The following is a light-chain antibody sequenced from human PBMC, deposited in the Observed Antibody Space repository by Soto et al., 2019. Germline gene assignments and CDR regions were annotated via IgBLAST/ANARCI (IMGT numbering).Light chain of an antibody. CDR2: EVY. Sequence: QSALTQPASXSXXPGXSXXXXXXXTXXDXGGXXRXSXXQHHPGKAXXXXIFEVYNRPSGIXDXFSGSKSGDTASLTISXLXAXDEADYYCISYIPSTTTHWVFGGGTKLTVL. J-gene: IGLJ3*02. V-gene: IGLV2-14*01. CDR3: ISYIPSTTTHWV. CDR1: XXDXGGXXR.